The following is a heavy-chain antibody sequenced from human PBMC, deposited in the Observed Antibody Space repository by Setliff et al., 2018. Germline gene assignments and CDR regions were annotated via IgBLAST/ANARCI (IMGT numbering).Heavy chain of an antibody. J-gene: IGHJ4*02. Sequence: ASVKVSCKASGGTFSSYAISWVRQAPGQGLEWMGGIIPIFGTANYAQKFQGRVTITADESTSTAYMELSRLRSEDMSVYYCARGYFDGIGCPAPLYYFDSWGQGTLVTFSS. CDR2: IIPIFGTA. V-gene: IGHV1-69*13. D-gene: IGHD3-9*01. CDR1: GGTFSSYA. CDR3: ARGYFDGIGCPAPLYYFDS.